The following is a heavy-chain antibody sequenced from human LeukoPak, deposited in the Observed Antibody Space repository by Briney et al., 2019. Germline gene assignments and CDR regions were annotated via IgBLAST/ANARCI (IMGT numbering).Heavy chain of an antibody. CDR1: GFTFSSYA. CDR2: ISGSGGST. CDR3: AKTAGGRYSSGWYQDY. J-gene: IGHJ4*02. D-gene: IGHD6-19*01. Sequence: GGSLRLSCAASGFTFSSYAMSWVRQAPGKGLEWVSAISGSGGSTYYADSVKGRFTISRDNSKNTLYLQMNSLRAEDTAVYYCAKTAGGRYSSGWYQDYWGQETLVTVSS. V-gene: IGHV3-23*01.